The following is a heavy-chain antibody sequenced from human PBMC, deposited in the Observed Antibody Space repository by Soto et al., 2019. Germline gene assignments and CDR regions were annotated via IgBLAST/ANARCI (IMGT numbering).Heavy chain of an antibody. CDR3: AMVRGGVYFDY. CDR1: GGSISSSSYY. Sequence: QLQLQESGPGLVKPSETLSLTCTVSGGSISSSSYYWGWIRQPPGKGLEWIGSIYYSGSTYYNPSLKSRVTISVDTSKNQFSLKLSSVTAADTAVYYCAMVRGGVYFDYWGQGTLVTVSS. CDR2: IYYSGST. V-gene: IGHV4-39*01. J-gene: IGHJ4*02. D-gene: IGHD3-10*01.